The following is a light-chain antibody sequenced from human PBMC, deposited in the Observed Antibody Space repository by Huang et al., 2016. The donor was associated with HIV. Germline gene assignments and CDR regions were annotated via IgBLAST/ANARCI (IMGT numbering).Light chain of an antibody. J-gene: IGKJ2*01. CDR1: QSISSN. V-gene: IGKV3-15*01. CDR2: ATS. CDR3: QQYDNWPPYT. Sequence: EIVMTQSPATLSVSPGERATLSCRASQSISSNLAWYQQKPGQAPRLLIYATSTRATGIPARVIGSGSETEFTLTITSLQSEDFAVYYCQQYDNWPPYTFGQGTKLEIK.